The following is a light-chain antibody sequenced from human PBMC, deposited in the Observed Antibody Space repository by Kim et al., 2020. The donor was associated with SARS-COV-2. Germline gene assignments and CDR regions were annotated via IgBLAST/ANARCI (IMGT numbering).Light chain of an antibody. CDR1: SIGGKK. J-gene: IGLJ2*01. CDR2: RDS. CDR3: QVWDSSTVV. V-gene: IGLV3-9*01. Sequence: VALGQTARITCGGNSIGGKKVHWYQQKPGQAPVLVIYRDSNRPSGIPERFSGSNSGNTATLTISRAQAGDEADYYCQVWDSSTVVFGGGTQLNVL.